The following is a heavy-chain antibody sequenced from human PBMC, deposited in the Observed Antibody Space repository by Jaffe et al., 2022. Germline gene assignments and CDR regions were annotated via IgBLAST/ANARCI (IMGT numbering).Heavy chain of an antibody. V-gene: IGHV4-59*01. Sequence: QVQLQESGPGLVKPSETLSLTCTVSGGSISSYYWSWIRQPPGKGLEWIGYIYYSGSTNYNPSLKSRVTISVDTSKNQFSLKLSSVTAADTAVYYCARDTPVGWVDYWGQGTLVTVSS. J-gene: IGHJ4*02. CDR3: ARDTPVGWVDY. CDR2: IYYSGST. CDR1: GGSISSYY. D-gene: IGHD1-26*01.